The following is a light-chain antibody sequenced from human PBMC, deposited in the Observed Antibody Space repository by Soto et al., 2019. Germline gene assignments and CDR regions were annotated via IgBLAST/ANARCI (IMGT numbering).Light chain of an antibody. Sequence: QSVLTQPRSVSGSPGQSVTISCTGTSSDVGGYNYVSWYQQHPGKAPKLMISDVSKRPSGVPDRFSGSKSDNTASLTISGLQAEDEADYYCCSSAGTYTSVFGGGTKLTVL. CDR3: CSSAGTYTSV. V-gene: IGLV2-11*01. CDR1: SSDVGGYNY. J-gene: IGLJ3*02. CDR2: DVS.